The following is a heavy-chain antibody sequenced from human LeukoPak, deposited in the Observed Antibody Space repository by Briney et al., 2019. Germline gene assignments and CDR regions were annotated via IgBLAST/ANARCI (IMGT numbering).Heavy chain of an antibody. D-gene: IGHD6-6*01. CDR2: IWYDGSNK. CDR1: GFTFSSYG. V-gene: IGHV3-33*01. CDR3: AVGIAARPVY. J-gene: IGHJ4*02. Sequence: GGSLRLSCAASGFTFSSYGMHWVRQAPGKGLEWVAVIWYDGSNKYYADSVKGRFTISRDNSKNTLYLQMNSLRAEDTAVYYCAVGIAARPVYWGQETLVTVSS.